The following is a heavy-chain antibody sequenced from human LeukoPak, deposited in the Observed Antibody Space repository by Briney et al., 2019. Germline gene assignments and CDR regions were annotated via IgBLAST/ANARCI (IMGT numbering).Heavy chain of an antibody. CDR2: ISSSSSYI. CDR3: ARDSYYDSGGYSFYFDY. J-gene: IGHJ4*02. CDR1: GFTFSSYS. Sequence: PGGSLRLSCAASGFTFSSYSMNWVRQAPGKGLEWVSSISSSSSYIYYADSVKGRFTISRDNAKNSLYLQMNSLRAEDTAVYYCARDSYYDSGGYSFYFDYWGQGTLVTVSS. V-gene: IGHV3-21*01. D-gene: IGHD3-22*01.